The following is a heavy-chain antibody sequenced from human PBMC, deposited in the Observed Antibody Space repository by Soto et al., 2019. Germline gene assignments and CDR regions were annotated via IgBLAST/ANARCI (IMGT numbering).Heavy chain of an antibody. CDR2: LNIAGTI. Sequence: SETLSLTCSVSGASISSYNWNWVRQSAGKGPEWVGRLNIAGTINYNPSLKSRVTMSMDTSKNQISLHLRSVTAADTAMYYCARGRGEYTSSWFWYFSHWGHGTLVTVSS. CDR3: ARGRGEYTSSWFWYFSH. J-gene: IGHJ2*01. V-gene: IGHV4-4*07. D-gene: IGHD6-13*01. CDR1: GASISSYN.